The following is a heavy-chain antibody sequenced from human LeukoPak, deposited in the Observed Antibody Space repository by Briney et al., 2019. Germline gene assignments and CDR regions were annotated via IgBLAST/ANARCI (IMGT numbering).Heavy chain of an antibody. CDR3: AGRAYYFDGSGSPKMDY. J-gene: IGHJ4*02. Sequence: SETLSLTCTVSGGSISSGDYYWTWIRQPAGKGLEWIGYIYYSGSTNYNPSLKSRVTISMDTSKNQFSLQLTSVTAADTAVYYCAGRAYYFDGSGSPKMDYWGQGILVTVSS. CDR2: IYYSGST. V-gene: IGHV4-61*10. D-gene: IGHD3-22*01. CDR1: GGSISSGDYY.